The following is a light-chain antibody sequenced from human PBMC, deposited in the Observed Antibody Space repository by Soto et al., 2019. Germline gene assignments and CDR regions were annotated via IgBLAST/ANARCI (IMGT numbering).Light chain of an antibody. J-gene: IGKJ1*01. CDR1: QSVSSSY. V-gene: IGKV3-15*01. CDR3: QQYNNWPPWT. CDR2: GAS. Sequence: EIVLTQSQCTLSLSPGERATPSCGASQSVSSSYLAWYQQKPGQAPRLLIYGASTRATGIPARFSGSGAATEFTPTISSLQSEDFAVYYCQQYNNWPPWTFGQGTKVDIK.